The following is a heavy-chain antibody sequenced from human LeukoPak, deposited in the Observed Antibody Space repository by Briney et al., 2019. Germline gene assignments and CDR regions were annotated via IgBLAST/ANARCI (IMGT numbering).Heavy chain of an antibody. Sequence: GESLKISCKASGYRFTSFWIGWVRQMPRKGLEWMGIIYGGDTETRYSPASQGQVTISADKSMSTAYLQWSSLKASDTAMYYCARHQRIERMRYFDLWGRGTLVTVSS. D-gene: IGHD1-1*01. J-gene: IGHJ2*01. CDR1: GYRFTSFW. CDR2: IYGGDTET. V-gene: IGHV5-51*01. CDR3: ARHQRIERMRYFDL.